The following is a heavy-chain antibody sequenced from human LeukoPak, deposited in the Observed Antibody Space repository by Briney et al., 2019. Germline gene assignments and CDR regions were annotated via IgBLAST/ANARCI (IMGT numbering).Heavy chain of an antibody. CDR1: GYTFTGYY. J-gene: IGHJ4*02. CDR3: ARDGVVAGTAWD. V-gene: IGHV1-46*01. Sequence: ASVKVSCKASGYTFTGYYVHWVRQAPGQGLEWMGIINPSGGSTSYAQKFQGRVTMTRDMSTSTVYMELSSLRSEDTAVYYCARDGVVAGTAWDWGQGTLVTVSS. D-gene: IGHD6-19*01. CDR2: INPSGGST.